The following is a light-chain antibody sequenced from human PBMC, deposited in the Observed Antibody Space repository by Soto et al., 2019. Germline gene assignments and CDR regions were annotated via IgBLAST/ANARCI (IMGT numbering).Light chain of an antibody. J-gene: IGKJ2*01. Sequence: DVVMTQSPLSLAVTLGQPASISCRSSQSLLYSDGNTHLNWFHQRPGQSPRRLIYKVSNRDTGVPDRFSVSGSGTDFTLKISRVEAEYVGVYYCMQGTHWPPYTFGQGTKLEIK. CDR3: MQGTHWPPYT. CDR1: QSLLYSDGNTH. V-gene: IGKV2-30*01. CDR2: KVS.